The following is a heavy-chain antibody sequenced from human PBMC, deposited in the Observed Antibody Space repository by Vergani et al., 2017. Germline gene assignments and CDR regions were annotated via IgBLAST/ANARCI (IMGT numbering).Heavy chain of an antibody. J-gene: IGHJ4*02. Sequence: EVQLLESGGGLVQPGGSLRLSCAASGFTFSSYAMSWVRQAPGKGLEWVSAISGSGGRTYYADAVKGRFTISGDDSKNTLYLQMNSLRAEDTAVYYCAKDRAVSKEYSSSSGVDYWGQGTLVTVSS. V-gene: IGHV3-23*01. D-gene: IGHD6-6*01. CDR2: ISGSGGRT. CDR3: AKDRAVSKEYSSSSGVDY. CDR1: GFTFSSYA.